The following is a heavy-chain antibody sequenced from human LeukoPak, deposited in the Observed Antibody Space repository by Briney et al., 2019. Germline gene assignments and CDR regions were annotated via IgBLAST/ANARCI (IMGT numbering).Heavy chain of an antibody. CDR3: AKDPCSSTSCQGWYFDL. J-gene: IGHJ2*01. D-gene: IGHD2-2*01. CDR1: GFTFSSYS. CDR2: ISTSGGTV. Sequence: PGGSLRLSCAASGFTFSSYSMNWVRQAPGKGLEWVSYISTSGGTVYYADSVKGRFTISRDNAKSSLYLQMNSLRAEDTAVYYCAKDPCSSTSCQGWYFDLWGRGTLVTVSS. V-gene: IGHV3-48*04.